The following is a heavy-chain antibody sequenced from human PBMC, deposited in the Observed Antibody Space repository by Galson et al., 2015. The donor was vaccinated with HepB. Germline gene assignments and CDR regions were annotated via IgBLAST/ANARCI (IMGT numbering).Heavy chain of an antibody. D-gene: IGHD3-22*01. V-gene: IGHV3-30*04. CDR1: GFTFSSYA. Sequence: SLRLSCAASGFTFSSYAMHWVRQAPGKGLEWVAVISYDGSNKYYADSVKGRFTISRDNSKNTLYLQMNSLRAEDTAVYYCARVRWSFRSGYYYYWGQGTLVTVSS. CDR2: ISYDGSNK. J-gene: IGHJ4*02. CDR3: ARVRWSFRSGYYYY.